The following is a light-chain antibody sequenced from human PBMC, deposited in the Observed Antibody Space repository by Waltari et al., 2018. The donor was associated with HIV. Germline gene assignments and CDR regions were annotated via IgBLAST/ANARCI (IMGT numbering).Light chain of an antibody. CDR3: CSYAGSSTPFV. V-gene: IGLV2-23*02. CDR2: EVS. CDR1: SSDVGSYNL. J-gene: IGLJ1*01. Sequence: QSALTQPASVSGSPGQSITISCTGTSSDVGSYNLVSWYQQYPGKVPKLMIYEVSKRPSGVSNRFSGSKSGNMASLTISGLQAEDEADYYCCSYAGSSTPFVFGTATKVTVL.